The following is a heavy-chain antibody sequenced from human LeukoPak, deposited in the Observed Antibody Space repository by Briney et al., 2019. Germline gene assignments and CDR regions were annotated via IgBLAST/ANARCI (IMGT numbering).Heavy chain of an antibody. CDR3: ARDRRGYYYMDV. V-gene: IGHV3-48*01. J-gene: IGHJ6*03. D-gene: IGHD3-16*01. CDR2: ISSSSSTI. Sequence: GGSLRLSCAASGFTFSSYSMNWVRQAPGKGLEWVSYISSSSSTIYYADSVKGRFTISRDNAKNSLYLQMNSLRAEDTAVYYCARDRRGYYYMDVWGKGTTVTVSS. CDR1: GFTFSSYS.